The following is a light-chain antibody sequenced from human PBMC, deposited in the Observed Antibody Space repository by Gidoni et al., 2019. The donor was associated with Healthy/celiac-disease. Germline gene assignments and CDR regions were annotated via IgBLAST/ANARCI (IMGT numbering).Light chain of an antibody. CDR2: DVC. CDR3: CSYAGSYTFVV. CDR1: SSDVGVNNY. V-gene: IGLV2-11*01. J-gene: IGLJ2*01. Sequence: QPALTQPRSVSGSPGQSVTIPCTGTSSDVGVNNYASWYPQHPGKAPKLMIYDVCKRPSGGPDRFSGSKSGNTASLTISGLQAEDEADYYCCSYAGSYTFVVFGGGTKLTVL.